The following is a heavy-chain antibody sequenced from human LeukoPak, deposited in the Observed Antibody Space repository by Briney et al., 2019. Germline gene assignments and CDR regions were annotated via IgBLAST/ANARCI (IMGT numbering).Heavy chain of an antibody. CDR3: AKDADTARDYYMDV. CDR1: GFTFSSYG. D-gene: IGHD5-18*01. CDR2: IRYDGSNK. J-gene: IGHJ6*03. V-gene: IGHV3-30*02. Sequence: QSGGSLRLSCAASGFTFSSYGMHWVRQAPGKGLEWVAFIRYDGSNKYYADSVKGRFTISRDNSKNTLYLQMNSLRAEDTAVYYFAKDADTARDYYMDVGGKGTTVTVPS.